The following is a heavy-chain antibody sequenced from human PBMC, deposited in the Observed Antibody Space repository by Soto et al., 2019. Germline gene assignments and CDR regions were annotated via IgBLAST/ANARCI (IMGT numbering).Heavy chain of an antibody. D-gene: IGHD4-17*01. CDR3: ARQFNDRDYHH. J-gene: IGHJ4*02. V-gene: IGHV1-69*01. CDR1: GGTFTAYP. Sequence: QVQLVQSGAEVKKPGSSVKVSCKASGGTFTAYPFNWVRQAPGQGLEWMGGIIPMFGTTNYAQRFQGRVTITADESTSPVYMEGTSLTSSDQGMYYCARQFNDRDYHHWGPGTLVTVSS. CDR2: IIPMFGTT.